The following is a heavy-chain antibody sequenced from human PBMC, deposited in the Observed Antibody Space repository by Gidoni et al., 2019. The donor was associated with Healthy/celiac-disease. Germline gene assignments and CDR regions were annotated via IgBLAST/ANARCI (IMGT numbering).Heavy chain of an antibody. V-gene: IGHV3-48*01. CDR2: ISSSSSTI. J-gene: IGHJ6*02. Sequence: EVQLVESGGCLVQPGGSLRLSCAASGFTFCRYSMNWVRQAPGKGLEWVSYISSSSSTIYYADSVKGRFTISRDNAKNSLYLQMNSLRAEDTAVYYCARDATSYYYYGMDVWGQGTTVTVSS. CDR3: ARDATSYYYYGMDV. CDR1: GFTFCRYS.